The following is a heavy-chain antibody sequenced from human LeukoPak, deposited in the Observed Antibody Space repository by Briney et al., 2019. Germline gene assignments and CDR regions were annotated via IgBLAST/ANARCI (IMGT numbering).Heavy chain of an antibody. D-gene: IGHD3-22*01. CDR1: GGSISSYY. Sequence: SETLSLTCTVSGGSISSYYWSWIRQPPGKGLEWIGYIYYSGSTNYHPSLKSRVTISVDTSKNQFSLKLSSVTAADTAVYYCARGTDYYDSSGYWDYYFDYWGQGTLVTVSS. V-gene: IGHV4-59*01. J-gene: IGHJ4*02. CDR2: IYYSGST. CDR3: ARGTDYYDSSGYWDYYFDY.